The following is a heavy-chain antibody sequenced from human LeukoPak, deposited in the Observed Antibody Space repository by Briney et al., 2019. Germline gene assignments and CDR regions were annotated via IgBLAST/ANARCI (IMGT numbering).Heavy chain of an antibody. D-gene: IGHD3-10*01. Sequence: GGSLRLSCAASGFTFSSYSMNWVRQAPGKGLEWVSSISISSSYIYYADSVKGRFTISRDNAKNSLYLQMNSLRAEDTAVYYCASRLLLWFGELLPDYWGQGTLVTVSS. CDR2: ISISSSYI. V-gene: IGHV3-21*01. J-gene: IGHJ4*02. CDR1: GFTFSSYS. CDR3: ASRLLLWFGELLPDY.